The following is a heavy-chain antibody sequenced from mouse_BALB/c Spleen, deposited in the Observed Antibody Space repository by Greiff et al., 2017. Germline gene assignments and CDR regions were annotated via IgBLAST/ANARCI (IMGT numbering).Heavy chain of an antibody. J-gene: IGHJ3*01. CDR2: IRNKANGYTT. D-gene: IGHD2-1*01. V-gene: IGHV7-3*02. Sequence: DVMLVESGGGLVQPGGSLRLSCATSGFTFTDYYMSWVRQPPGKALEWLGFIRNKANGYTTEYSASVKGRFTISRDNSQSILYLQMNTLRAEDSATYYCARDGGNYEAWFAYWGQGTLVTVSA. CDR3: ARDGGNYEAWFAY. CDR1: GFTFTDYY.